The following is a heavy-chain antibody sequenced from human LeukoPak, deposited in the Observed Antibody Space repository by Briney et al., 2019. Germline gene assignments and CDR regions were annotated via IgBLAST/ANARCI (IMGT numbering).Heavy chain of an antibody. CDR2: IYSGGST. CDR3: ARDVLWFGESVN. D-gene: IGHD3-10*01. Sequence: PGGSLRLSCAASGFTVSSNYMSWVRQAPGKGLEWISVIYSGGSTYYADSVKGRFTISRDNSKNTLYLQMNSLRAEDTAVYYCARDVLWFGESVNWGQGTLVTVSS. CDR1: GFTVSSNY. V-gene: IGHV3-66*01. J-gene: IGHJ4*02.